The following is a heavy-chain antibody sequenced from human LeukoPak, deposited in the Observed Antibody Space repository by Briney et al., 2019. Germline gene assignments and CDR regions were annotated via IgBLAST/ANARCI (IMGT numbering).Heavy chain of an antibody. V-gene: IGHV3-21*01. CDR2: ISSSSSYI. J-gene: IGHJ5*02. CDR1: GFTFSSYS. Sequence: GGSLRLSCAASGFTFSSYSMNWVRQAPGKGLEWVSSISSSSSYIYYADSVKGRFTISRDNAKNSLYLQMNSLRAEDTAVYYCARDSSPFYYDSSGPPLDPWGQGTLVTVSS. D-gene: IGHD3-22*01. CDR3: ARDSSPFYYDSSGPPLDP.